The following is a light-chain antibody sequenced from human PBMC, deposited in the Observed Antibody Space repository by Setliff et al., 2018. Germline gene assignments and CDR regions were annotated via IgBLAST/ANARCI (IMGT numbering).Light chain of an antibody. CDR1: TNNIGSYNL. CDR2: EVS. Sequence: QSALTQPASVSGSPGQSITISCTGTTNNIGSYNLVSWYQQHPGRAPKLIISEVSERPSGVPDRFSGSKSGNTASLTVSGLQAEDEADYYCSSYAGNYIYVFGTGTKGTVL. V-gene: IGLV2-8*01. J-gene: IGLJ1*01. CDR3: SSYAGNYIYV.